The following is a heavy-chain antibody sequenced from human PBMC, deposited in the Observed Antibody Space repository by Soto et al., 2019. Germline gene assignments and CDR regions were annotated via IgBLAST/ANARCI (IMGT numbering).Heavy chain of an antibody. D-gene: IGHD2-15*01. V-gene: IGHV3-21*01. CDR1: GFTFSSYS. Sequence: LRLSCAASGFTFSSYSMNWVRQAPGKGLEWVSSISSSSSYIYYADSVKGRFTISRDNAKNSLYLQMNSLRAEDTAVYYCARAYCSGGSCSRGGYYYYGMDVWGQGTTVTVSS. CDR3: ARAYCSGGSCSRGGYYYYGMDV. J-gene: IGHJ6*02. CDR2: ISSSSSYI.